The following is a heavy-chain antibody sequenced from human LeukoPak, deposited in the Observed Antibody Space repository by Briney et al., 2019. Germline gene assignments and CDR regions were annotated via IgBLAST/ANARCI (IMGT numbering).Heavy chain of an antibody. Sequence: ASVKVSCKASGYTFTSYDINWVRQATGQGLEWMGWMNPNSGNTGYAQKFQGRVTITRNTSISTAYMELSSLRSGDTAVYYCARVRFYLDGEGDDVFDYWGQGTLVTVSS. CDR3: ARVRFYLDGEGDDVFDY. CDR1: GYTFTSYD. CDR2: MNPNSGNT. J-gene: IGHJ4*02. D-gene: IGHD3-10*01. V-gene: IGHV1-8*01.